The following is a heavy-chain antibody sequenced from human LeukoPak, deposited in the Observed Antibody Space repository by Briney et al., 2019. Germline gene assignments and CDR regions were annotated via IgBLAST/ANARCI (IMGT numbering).Heavy chain of an antibody. D-gene: IGHD6-6*01. CDR3: AKDYIEYSSSSFWSYFDY. Sequence: GRSLRLSCAASGFTFDDFAMHWVRQAPGKGLECVSSISWNSGTLAYADSVKGRFTISRDNAKNSLYLQMNSLRAEDTALYYCAKDYIEYSSSSFWSYFDYWGQGTLVTVSS. CDR2: ISWNSGTL. CDR1: GFTFDDFA. V-gene: IGHV3-9*01. J-gene: IGHJ4*02.